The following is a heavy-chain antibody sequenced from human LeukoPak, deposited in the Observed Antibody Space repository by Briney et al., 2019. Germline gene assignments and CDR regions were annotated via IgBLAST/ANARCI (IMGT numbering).Heavy chain of an antibody. CDR2: INADGRTT. J-gene: IGHJ4*02. CDR3: AKVYYGGNAHYFDY. D-gene: IGHD4-23*01. V-gene: IGHV3-48*03. CDR1: GFTFSSYE. Sequence: GGSLRLSCAASGFTFSSYEMNWVRPAPGKGLEWISYINADGRTTYYADSVKGRFTISRDNAKNSLYLQMNSLRAEDTAVYYCAKVYYGGNAHYFDYWGQGTLVTVSS.